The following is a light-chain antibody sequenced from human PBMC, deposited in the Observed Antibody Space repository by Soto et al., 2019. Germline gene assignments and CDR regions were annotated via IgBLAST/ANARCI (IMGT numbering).Light chain of an antibody. CDR3: PQYNNLPRT. CDR1: QSVSSN. CDR2: ATS. J-gene: IGKJ1*01. Sequence: TQSPATLSVSPGERATLSGRVRQSVSSNLAWYQPKPGQAHRLLVEATSIRTTGVPDTFSGSGSGTEFTLAINSLQSEDFAVYYFPQYNNLPRTFGQGTKVEIK. V-gene: IGKV3-15*01.